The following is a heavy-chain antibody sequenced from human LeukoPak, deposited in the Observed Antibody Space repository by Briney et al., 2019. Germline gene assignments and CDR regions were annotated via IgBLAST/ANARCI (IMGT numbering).Heavy chain of an antibody. CDR3: ATDSVWGSYRYSHYYGMDV. CDR2: FDPEDGET. V-gene: IGHV1-24*01. J-gene: IGHJ6*02. D-gene: IGHD3-16*02. CDR1: GYTLTELS. Sequence: ASVKVSCKVSGYTLTELSMHWVRQAPGKGLEWTGGFDPEDGETIYAQKFQGRVTMTEDTSTDTAYMELSSLRSEDTAVYYCATDSVWGSYRYSHYYGMDVWGQGTTVTVSS.